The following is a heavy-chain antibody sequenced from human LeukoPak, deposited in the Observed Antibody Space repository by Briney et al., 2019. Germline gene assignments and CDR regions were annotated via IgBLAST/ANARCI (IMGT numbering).Heavy chain of an antibody. D-gene: IGHD2-21*01. J-gene: IGHJ4*02. V-gene: IGHV3-7*03. Sequence: GGSLRLSCAASGFTFSSYWMSWVRQAPGKGLEWVATIRQDGSEKHYVDSVEGRFTVSRDNAENSLHLQMSNLRAEDTAIYYCVRGCGRASCPYYFDFWGQGALVTVFS. CDR2: IRQDGSEK. CDR3: VRGCGRASCPYYFDF. CDR1: GFTFSSYW.